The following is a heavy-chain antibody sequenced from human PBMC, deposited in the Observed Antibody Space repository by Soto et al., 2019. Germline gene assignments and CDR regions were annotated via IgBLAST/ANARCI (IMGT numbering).Heavy chain of an antibody. V-gene: IGHV3-23*01. CDR2: ISGSGGSI. Sequence: GGSLRLSCAASGFTFSSYAMSWVRQAPGKGLEWVSAISGSGGSIYYADSVKGRFTISRDNSKNTLYLQMNSLRAEDTAVYYCAKGPKKYPENNWFDPWGQGTLVTVSS. CDR1: GFTFSSYA. CDR3: AKGPKKYPENNWFDP. J-gene: IGHJ5*02.